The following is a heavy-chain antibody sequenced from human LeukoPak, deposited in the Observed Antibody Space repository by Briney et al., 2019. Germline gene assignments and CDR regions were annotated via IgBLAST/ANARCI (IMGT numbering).Heavy chain of an antibody. CDR1: GGSFSGYY. CDR2: INHSGST. V-gene: IGHV4-34*01. CDR3: ARGFKKGYVDY. J-gene: IGHJ4*02. Sequence: SETLSLTCAVYGGSFSGYYWSWIRQPPGKGLEWIGEINHSGSTNYNPSLKSRVTISVDTSKNQFSLKLSSVTAADTAVYYCARGFKKGYVDYWGQGTLVTVSS.